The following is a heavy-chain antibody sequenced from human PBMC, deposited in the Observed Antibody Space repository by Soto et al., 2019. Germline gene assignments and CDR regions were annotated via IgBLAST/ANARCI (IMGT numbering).Heavy chain of an antibody. CDR1: GFTFSSYG. V-gene: IGHV3-30*18. CDR2: ISYDGSNK. D-gene: IGHD2-2*02. Sequence: GGSVRLSCAASGFTFSSYGMHWVRQAPGKGLEWVAVISYDGSNKYYADSVEGRFTISRDNSKNTLYLQMNSLRAEDTAVYYCAKDLTKVPAAIVPYYYYGMDVWGQGTTVTVSS. J-gene: IGHJ6*02. CDR3: AKDLTKVPAAIVPYYYYGMDV.